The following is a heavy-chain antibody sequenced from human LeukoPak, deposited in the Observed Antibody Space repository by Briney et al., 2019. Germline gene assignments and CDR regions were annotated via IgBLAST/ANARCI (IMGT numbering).Heavy chain of an antibody. J-gene: IGHJ4*02. CDR2: ISSSSTYI. Sequence: GGSLRLSCAASGFTLSTYSMNWVRQAPGKGLEWVSSISSSSTYIYYADSVKGRFTISRDNAKNSLYLQMNSLRAEDTAVYYCGTRTTVASYFDYWGQGTLVTVSS. D-gene: IGHD4-17*01. V-gene: IGHV3-21*06. CDR1: GFTLSTYS. CDR3: GTRTTVASYFDY.